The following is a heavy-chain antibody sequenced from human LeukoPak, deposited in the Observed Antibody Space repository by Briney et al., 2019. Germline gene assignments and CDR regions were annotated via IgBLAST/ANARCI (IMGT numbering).Heavy chain of an antibody. J-gene: IGHJ5*02. CDR1: GFTFTSHG. D-gene: IGHD2-15*01. CDR3: AKRYCSGGSCYSGLDL. V-gene: IGHV3-23*01. Sequence: GGSLRLSCTTSGFTFTSHGMSWVRQAPGKGLEWVSAMGGSGGSTYYADSVKGRFTISRDISKNTLYLQMNSLRAEDTALYYCAKRYCSGGSCYSGLDLWGQGTLVTVSS. CDR2: MGGSGGST.